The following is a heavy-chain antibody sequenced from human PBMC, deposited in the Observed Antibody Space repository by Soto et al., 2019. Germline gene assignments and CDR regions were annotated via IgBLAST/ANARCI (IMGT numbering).Heavy chain of an antibody. CDR2: IYYSGST. D-gene: IGHD3-10*01. V-gene: IGHV4-59*08. CDR3: ARNLKLPSTYYYYYYMDV. Sequence: SETLSLTCTVSGGSISSYYWSWIRQPPGKGLEWIGYIYYSGSTNYNPPLKSRVTISVDTSKNQFSLKLSSVTAADTAVYYCARNLKLPSTYYYYYYMDVWGKGTTVTVSS. CDR1: GGSISSYY. J-gene: IGHJ6*03.